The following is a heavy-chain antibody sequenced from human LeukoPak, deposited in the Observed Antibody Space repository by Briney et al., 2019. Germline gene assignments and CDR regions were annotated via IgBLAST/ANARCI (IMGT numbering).Heavy chain of an antibody. D-gene: IGHD6-13*01. Sequence: GGSLRLSCAASGFTFSSYEMNWVRQAPGKGLEWVSYISSSGSTIYYADSVKGRFTISRDNAKNSLYLQMNSLRAEDPAVYYCARGGYSSSWYNWFDPWGQGTLVTVSS. CDR1: GFTFSSYE. CDR3: ARGGYSSSWYNWFDP. V-gene: IGHV3-48*03. CDR2: ISSSGSTI. J-gene: IGHJ5*02.